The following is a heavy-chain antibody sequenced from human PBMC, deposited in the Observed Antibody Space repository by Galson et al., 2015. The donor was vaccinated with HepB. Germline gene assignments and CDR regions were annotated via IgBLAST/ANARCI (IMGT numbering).Heavy chain of an antibody. D-gene: IGHD6-19*01. CDR3: ARLISSGWYARGAGFDP. J-gene: IGHJ5*02. Sequence: SETLSLTCTVSGSSISSSSYYWGWIRQPPGKGLEWIGSIYYSGSTYYNPSLKSRVTISVDTSKNQFSLKLSSVTAADTAVYYCARLISSGWYARGAGFDPWGQGTLVTVSS. V-gene: IGHV4-39*01. CDR1: GSSISSSSYY. CDR2: IYYSGST.